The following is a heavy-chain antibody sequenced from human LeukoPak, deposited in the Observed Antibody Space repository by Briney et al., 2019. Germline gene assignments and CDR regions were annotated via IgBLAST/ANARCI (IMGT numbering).Heavy chain of an antibody. CDR1: GGSISSYY. CDR2: IYYSGST. CDR3: ARARLFGWFDP. D-gene: IGHD3-22*01. Sequence: SETLSLTCTVSGGSISSYYWSWIRQPPGKGLEWIGYIYYSGSTDYNPSLKSRVTISVDTSKNQFSLKLSSVTAADTAVYYCARARLFGWFDPGAREPWSPSPQ. V-gene: IGHV4-59*01. J-gene: IGHJ5*02.